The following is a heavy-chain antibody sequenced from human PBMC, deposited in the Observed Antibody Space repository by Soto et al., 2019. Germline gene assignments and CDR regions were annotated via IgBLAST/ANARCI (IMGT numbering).Heavy chain of an antibody. CDR2: ISYDGSNK. J-gene: IGHJ4*02. CDR1: GFTFSSYA. V-gene: IGHV3-30-3*01. CDR3: AREEMATISRLH. Sequence: QVQLVESGGGVVQPGRSLRLSCAASGFTFSSYAMHWVRQAPGKGLEWVAVISYDGSNKYYADSVKGRFTISRDNSKNTLYLQMNSLRAEDTAVYYCAREEMATISRLHWGQGTLVTVSS. D-gene: IGHD3-16*01.